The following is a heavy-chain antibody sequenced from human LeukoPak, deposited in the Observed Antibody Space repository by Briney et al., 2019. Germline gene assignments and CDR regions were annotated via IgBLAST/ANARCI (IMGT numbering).Heavy chain of an antibody. D-gene: IGHD4-11*01. V-gene: IGHV3-23*01. CDR2: ISGNGSST. J-gene: IGHJ5*02. Sequence: PGGYLSFSCAASGFTFSSYAMSWVRQAPGHGLVWFSGISGNGSSTYYANPVNGRFIISRDNTNTTLYLQMNSMRAEDTAVYYCAKVGYSNYAPRYNWFDPWGQGTLVTVSS. CDR3: AKVGYSNYAPRYNWFDP. CDR1: GFTFSSYA.